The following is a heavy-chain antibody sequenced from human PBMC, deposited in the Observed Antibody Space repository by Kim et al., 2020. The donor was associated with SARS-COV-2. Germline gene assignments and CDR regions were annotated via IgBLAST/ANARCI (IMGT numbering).Heavy chain of an antibody. CDR3: ARELGDSRGYGLDV. Sequence: SETLSLTCTVSGGSIGSYYWSWIRQPPGEGLEWIGYIVYSGSTNYNPSLKNRVTISVDTSKNQFSLKVSSVTAADTAVYYCARELGDSRGYGLDVWGQGTTVTVSS. V-gene: IGHV4-59*01. CDR1: GGSIGSYY. D-gene: IGHD3-22*01. J-gene: IGHJ6*02. CDR2: IVYSGST.